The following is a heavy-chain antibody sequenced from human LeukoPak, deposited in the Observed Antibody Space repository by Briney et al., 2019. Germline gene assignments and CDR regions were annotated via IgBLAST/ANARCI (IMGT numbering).Heavy chain of an antibody. V-gene: IGHV3-48*01. CDR2: IGSRSNTI. CDR1: GFPFSSYS. J-gene: IGHJ3*02. D-gene: IGHD3-9*01. Sequence: GGSLRLSCAASGFPFSSYSMNWVRQAPGKGLEWVSYIGSRSNTIYYADSVKGRFTISRDNAKNSLYLQMNSLKTEDTAVYYCTSRLALRYFDWLLDSDAFDIWGQGTMVTVSS. CDR3: TSRLALRYFDWLLDSDAFDI.